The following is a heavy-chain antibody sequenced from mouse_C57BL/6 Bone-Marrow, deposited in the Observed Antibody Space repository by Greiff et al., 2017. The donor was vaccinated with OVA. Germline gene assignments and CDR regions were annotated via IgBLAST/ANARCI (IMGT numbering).Heavy chain of an antibody. Sequence: EVQLQQSGTVLARPGASVKMSCKTSGYTFTSYWMHWVKQRPGQGLEWIGAIYPGNSDTSYNQTFKGKANLTAVTSASTAYMELSSLTNEDSAVYYCTRNYGSGGDWGQGPTLTVSS. CDR1: GYTFTSYW. CDR2: IYPGNSDT. D-gene: IGHD1-1*01. J-gene: IGHJ2*01. V-gene: IGHV1-5*01. CDR3: TRNYGSGGD.